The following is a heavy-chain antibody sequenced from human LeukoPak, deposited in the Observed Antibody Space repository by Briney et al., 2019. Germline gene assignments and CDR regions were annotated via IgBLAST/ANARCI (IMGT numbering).Heavy chain of an antibody. D-gene: IGHD1-26*01. J-gene: IGHJ1*01. V-gene: IGHV3-21*01. CDR3: VRDSGSSYGYYFLH. CDR2: ISSSSSHM. CDR1: GFTFNSYS. Sequence: GGSLRLSCAASGFTFNSYSMYWVRQAPGKGLEWVSAISSSSSHMFYADSVKGRFSISRDNANNSLYLQMNSLRAEDTAVYYCVRDSGSSYGYYFLHWGQGTLVTVSS.